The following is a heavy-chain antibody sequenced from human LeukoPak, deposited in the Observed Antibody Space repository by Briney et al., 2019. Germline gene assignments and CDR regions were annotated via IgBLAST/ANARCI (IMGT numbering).Heavy chain of an antibody. CDR2: ISGSGGST. Sequence: PGGSLRLSCAASGFTFSSYAMSWVRQAPGKGLEWVSAISGSGGSTYYADSVKGRFTISRDNAKNSLYLQMNSLRAEDTAVYYCARAVAATHDAFDIWGQGQWSPSLQ. CDR1: GFTFSSYA. V-gene: IGHV3-23*01. CDR3: ARAVAATHDAFDI. J-gene: IGHJ3*02. D-gene: IGHD6-13*01.